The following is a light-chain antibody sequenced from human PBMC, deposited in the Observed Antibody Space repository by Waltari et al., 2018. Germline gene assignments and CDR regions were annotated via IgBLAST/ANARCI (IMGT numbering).Light chain of an antibody. V-gene: IGKV1-5*03. J-gene: IGKJ2*01. Sequence: DIQMTQSPSTLSASVGDTVTLTCRASQRIGNYLAWYQQKPGKAPKLLIFMASTLQREVPSRFSGSGSGTEFALTISGLQADDFATYFCQHFNSYPFIFGRGTKLEIK. CDR3: QHFNSYPFI. CDR1: QRIGNY. CDR2: MAS.